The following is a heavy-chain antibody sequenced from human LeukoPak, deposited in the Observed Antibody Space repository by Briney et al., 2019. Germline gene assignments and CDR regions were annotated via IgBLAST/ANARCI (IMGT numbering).Heavy chain of an antibody. D-gene: IGHD3-22*01. V-gene: IGHV3-53*01. CDR1: GFTVSSNS. CDR2: IYSDNT. J-gene: IGHJ4*02. CDR3: ARSGYFLKMRPGYFDS. Sequence: GGSLRLSCTVSGFTVSSNSMSWVRQAPGKGLEWVSFIYSDNTHYSDSVKGRFTISRDNSKNTLYLQMNSLRAEDTAVYYCARSGYFLKMRPGYFDSWGQGTLVTVSS.